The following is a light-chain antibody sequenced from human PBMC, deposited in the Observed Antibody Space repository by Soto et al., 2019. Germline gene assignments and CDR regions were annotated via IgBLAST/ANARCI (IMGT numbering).Light chain of an antibody. J-gene: IGKJ1*01. CDR2: AAS. CDR1: QSVSSY. CDR3: QQYGSSGT. V-gene: IGKV3-11*01. Sequence: EIVFTQSPATLSLSPGERATLSCRASQSVSSYLAWYQQKPGQAPSLLIYAASNRATGIPARFSGSGSGTDFTLTISSLEPEDFAVYYCQQYGSSGTFGQGTKVDIK.